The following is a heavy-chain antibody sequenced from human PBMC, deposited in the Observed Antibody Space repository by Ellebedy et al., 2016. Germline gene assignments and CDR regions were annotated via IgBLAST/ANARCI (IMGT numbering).Heavy chain of an antibody. J-gene: IGHJ3*02. CDR3: AKDQGHADAFDM. CDR1: GFSFDTHA. Sequence: GGSLRLXCATSGFSFDTHAMSWVRQAPGKGLEWVSAINGGGDKTYYPDSVKGRFTISRDNSKNTLYLQMNSLRAEDTAVYYCAKDQGHADAFDMWGQGTMVTVSS. CDR2: INGGGDKT. V-gene: IGHV3-23*01.